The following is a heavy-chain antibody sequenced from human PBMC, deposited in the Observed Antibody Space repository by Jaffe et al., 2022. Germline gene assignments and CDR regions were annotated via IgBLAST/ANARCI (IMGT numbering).Heavy chain of an antibody. CDR3: ARLYNWNHPSYGGLSWFDP. D-gene: IGHD1-20*01. J-gene: IGHJ5*02. Sequence: QVQLVQSGSELKKPGASVKVSCKASGYTFTSYAMNWVRQAPGQGLEWMGWINTNTGNPTYAQGFTGRFVFSLDTSVSTAYLQISSLKAEDTAVYYCARLYNWNHPSYGGLSWFDPWGQGTLVTVSS. V-gene: IGHV7-4-1*02. CDR1: GYTFTSYA. CDR2: INTNTGNP.